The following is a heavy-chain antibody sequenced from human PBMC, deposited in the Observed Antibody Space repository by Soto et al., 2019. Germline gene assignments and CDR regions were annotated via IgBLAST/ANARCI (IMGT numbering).Heavy chain of an antibody. V-gene: IGHV4-39*01. D-gene: IGHD1-20*01. J-gene: IGHJ5*02. CDR3: TRRYNWNDNYSDP. Sequence: PSETLSLTCTVSGASISVHSYYWTCIRQPPGKGLEWMGSFYYSGTPYFNPSPKTRATIPVDTSKNQFPLMLTSVTAADTAIYYCTRRYNWNDNYSDPWGPGALVTVSS. CDR2: FYYSGTP. CDR1: GASISVHSYY.